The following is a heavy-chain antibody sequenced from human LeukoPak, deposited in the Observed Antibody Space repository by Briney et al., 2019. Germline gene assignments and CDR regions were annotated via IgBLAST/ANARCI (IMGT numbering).Heavy chain of an antibody. CDR3: AKEGDILTGYYTPTSYGMDV. J-gene: IGHJ6*02. D-gene: IGHD3-9*01. CDR2: ISGHNGDT. V-gene: IGHV1-18*01. Sequence: ASVKVSCKASGYTFSSYAISWVRQAPGQGLEWMGWISGHNGDTNYVEKFQGRVTMTTDTSTSTGYMELRSLRSDDTAVYYCAKEGDILTGYYTPTSYGMDVWGQGTTVIVSS. CDR1: GYTFSSYA.